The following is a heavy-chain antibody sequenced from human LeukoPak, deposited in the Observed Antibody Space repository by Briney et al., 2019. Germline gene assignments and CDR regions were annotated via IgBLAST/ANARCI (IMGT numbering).Heavy chain of an antibody. V-gene: IGHV3-7*01. J-gene: IGHJ4*02. CDR2: IKQDRSEK. D-gene: IGHD3-22*01. Sequence: SGGSPRLSCAASGFTFSSYWMSWVRQAPGKGLEWVANIKQDRSEKYYVDSVKGRFTISRDNAKNSLYLQMNSLRAEDTAVYYCARTITMIVVVTPFDYWGQGTLVTVSS. CDR1: GFTFSSYW. CDR3: ARTITMIVVVTPFDY.